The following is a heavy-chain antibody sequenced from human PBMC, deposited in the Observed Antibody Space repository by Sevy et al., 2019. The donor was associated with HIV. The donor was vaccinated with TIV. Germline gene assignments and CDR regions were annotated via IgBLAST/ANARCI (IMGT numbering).Heavy chain of an antibody. CDR1: GYSISGDFY. J-gene: IGHJ4*02. V-gene: IGHV4-38-2*01. CDR2: IYHSGRT. CDR3: VRGGAYGDSSAPLDY. D-gene: IGHD4-17*01. Sequence: SETLSLTCAVSGYSISGDFYWVWIRQPPGKGLEWIGSIYHSGRTYYNPSVKSRVTISVDTSKNHFSLRLSSVTAADTALYYCVRGGAYGDSSAPLDYWGQGTLVTVSS.